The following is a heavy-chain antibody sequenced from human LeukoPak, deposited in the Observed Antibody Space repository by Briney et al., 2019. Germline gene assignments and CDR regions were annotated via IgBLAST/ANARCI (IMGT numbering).Heavy chain of an antibody. V-gene: IGHV4-34*01. CDR1: GGSFSGYY. D-gene: IGHD5-18*01. CDR2: INHSGST. J-gene: IGHJ5*02. CDR3: ARGKGLPPHSGRFDP. Sequence: SETLSLTCAVYGGSFSGYYWSWIRQPPGKGLEWIGEINHSGSTNYNPSLKSRVTISADTSKNQFSLKLSSVTAADTAVYYCARGKGLPPHSGRFDPWGQGTLVTVSS.